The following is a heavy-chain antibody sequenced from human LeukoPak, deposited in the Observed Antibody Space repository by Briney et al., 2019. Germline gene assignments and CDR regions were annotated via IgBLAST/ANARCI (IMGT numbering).Heavy chain of an antibody. V-gene: IGHV3-23*01. CDR1: GLTFSNYV. CDR2: VSASGVST. D-gene: IGHD1-26*01. J-gene: IGHJ4*02. Sequence: PGGSLRLSCTASGLTFSNYVMNWVRQGPGKGLEWVSGVSASGVSTYYADSVKGRFTISRDNSKNTLHLQMNSLRAEDTAVYYCARDYPYSGSYGYWGQGTLVTVSS. CDR3: ARDYPYSGSYGY.